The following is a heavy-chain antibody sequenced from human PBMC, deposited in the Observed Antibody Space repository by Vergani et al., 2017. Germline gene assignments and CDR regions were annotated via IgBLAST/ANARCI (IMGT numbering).Heavy chain of an antibody. CDR1: GGTFSSYG. CDR2: INPNSGGT. D-gene: IGHD2-2*01. J-gene: IGHJ4*02. V-gene: IGHV1-2*02. CDR3: ARVGTSSNRDYFDY. Sequence: QVQLVQSGAEVKKPGSSVKVSCKASGGTFSSYGISWVRQAPGQGLEWMGWINPNSGGTNYAQKFQGRVTMTRDTSISTAYMELSNLRSDDTAVYYCARVGTSSNRDYFDYWGQGTLVTVSS.